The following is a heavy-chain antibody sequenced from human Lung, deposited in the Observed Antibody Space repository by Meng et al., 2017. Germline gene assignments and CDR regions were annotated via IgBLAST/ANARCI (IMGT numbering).Heavy chain of an antibody. CDR3: ARGPTTMAHDFDY. CDR1: GGSFSDYY. J-gene: IGHJ4*02. D-gene: IGHD4-11*01. CDR2: INHSGST. V-gene: IGHV4-34*01. Sequence: HGPLPQWGAGLLKPSETLSLTCVVSGGSFSDYYWSWIRQPPGKGLEWIGEINHSGSTNYNPSLESRATISVDTSQNNLSLKLSSVTAADSAVYYCARGPTTMAHDFDYWGQGTLVTVSS.